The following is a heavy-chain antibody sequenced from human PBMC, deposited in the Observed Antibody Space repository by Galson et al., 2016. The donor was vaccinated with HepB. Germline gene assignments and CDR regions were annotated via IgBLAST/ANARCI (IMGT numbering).Heavy chain of an antibody. Sequence: SLRLSCAASGLTFSNYALHWVRQAPGKGLEWLSFISYDGSNNYYADSVQGRFTIPSDDSKNTLYLQMNSLRPEDTAVYYCASWARGVAGYAGFDYWGQGTLVTVSS. CDR3: ASWARGVAGYAGFDY. V-gene: IGHV3-30-3*01. D-gene: IGHD3-10*01. CDR2: ISYDGSNN. J-gene: IGHJ4*02. CDR1: GLTFSNYA.